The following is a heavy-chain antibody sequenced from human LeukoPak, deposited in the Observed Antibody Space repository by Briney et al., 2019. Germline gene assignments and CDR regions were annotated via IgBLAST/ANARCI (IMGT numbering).Heavy chain of an antibody. Sequence: KPSETLSLTCTVSGGSISSSSYYWGWIRQPPGKGLEWIGSIYYSGSTYYNPSLKSRVTISVDTSKNQFSLKLSSVTAADTAVYYCARGVRAAAGPLGYYYYYYMDVWGKGTTVTVSS. D-gene: IGHD6-13*01. CDR2: IYYSGST. CDR1: GGSISSSSYY. CDR3: ARGVRAAAGPLGYYYYYYMDV. V-gene: IGHV4-39*01. J-gene: IGHJ6*03.